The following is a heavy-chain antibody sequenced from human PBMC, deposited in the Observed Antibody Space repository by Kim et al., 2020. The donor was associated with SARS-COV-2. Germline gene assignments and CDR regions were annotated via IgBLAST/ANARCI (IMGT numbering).Heavy chain of an antibody. J-gene: IGHJ4*02. V-gene: IGHV1-8*01. CDR2: MNPNSGNT. D-gene: IGHD2-15*01. Sequence: ASVKVSCKASGYTFTSYDINWVRQATGQGLEWMGWMNPNSGNTGYAQKFQGRVTMTRNTSISTAYMELSSLRSEDTAVYYCATGLDCSGGSCYVDWGQGTLVTVSS. CDR3: ATGLDCSGGSCYVD. CDR1: GYTFTSYD.